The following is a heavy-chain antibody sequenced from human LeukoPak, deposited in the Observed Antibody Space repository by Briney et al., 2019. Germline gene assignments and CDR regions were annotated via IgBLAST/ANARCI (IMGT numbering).Heavy chain of an antibody. CDR3: ARGEYYGSGTREFDY. D-gene: IGHD3-10*01. Sequence: GGSLRLSCAASGFTFSSYWMGWVRQAPGKGREWVVNIKQDGSEKYYVASVKGRFTISRDNAENSLYLQMDSLGAEDTAVYYCARGEYYGSGTREFDYWGQGTLVTVSS. CDR1: GFTFSSYW. V-gene: IGHV3-7*03. CDR2: IKQDGSEK. J-gene: IGHJ4*02.